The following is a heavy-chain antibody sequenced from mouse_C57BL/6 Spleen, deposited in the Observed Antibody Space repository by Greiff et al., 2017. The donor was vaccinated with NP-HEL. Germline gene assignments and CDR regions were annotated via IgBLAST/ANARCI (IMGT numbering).Heavy chain of an antibody. J-gene: IGHJ2*01. D-gene: IGHD4-1*01. V-gene: IGHV14-4*01. Sequence: VQLKQSGAELVRPGASVKLSCTASGFNIKDDYMHWVKQRPEQGLEWIGWIDPENGDTEYASKFQGKATITADTSSNTAYLQLSSLTSEDTAVYYCTFLTAFDYWGQGTTLTVSS. CDR1: GFNIKDDY. CDR3: TFLTAFDY. CDR2: IDPENGDT.